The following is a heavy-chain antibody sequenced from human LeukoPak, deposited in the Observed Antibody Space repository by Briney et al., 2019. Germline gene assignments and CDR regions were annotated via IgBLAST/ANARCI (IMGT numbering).Heavy chain of an antibody. CDR1: GFTFSSYW. CDR3: ARALKDLRRRIGGTTTFEYYYYMDV. J-gene: IGHJ6*03. V-gene: IGHV3-74*01. CDR2: INSDGSST. Sequence: GGSLRLSCAASGFTFSSYWMHWVRQAPGKGLVWVSRINSDGSSTNYADSVKGRFTISRDNGKNSLYLQMNSLRAEDTAVYYCARALKDLRRRIGGTTTFEYYYYMDVWGKGTTVIISS. D-gene: IGHD1-26*01.